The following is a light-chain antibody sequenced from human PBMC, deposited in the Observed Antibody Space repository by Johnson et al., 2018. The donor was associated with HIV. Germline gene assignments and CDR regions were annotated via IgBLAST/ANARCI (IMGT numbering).Light chain of an antibody. CDR3: GTWDSSLSAVP. V-gene: IGLV1-51*02. Sequence: QSVLTQPPSVSAAPGQKVTISCSGSSSNIGNNYVSWYQQLQGTAPKLLIYENNKRPSGIPDRFSGSKSATSATLGITGLQTGDEADYYCGTWDSSLSAVPFGTGTKVTVL. CDR1: SSNIGNNY. J-gene: IGLJ1*01. CDR2: ENN.